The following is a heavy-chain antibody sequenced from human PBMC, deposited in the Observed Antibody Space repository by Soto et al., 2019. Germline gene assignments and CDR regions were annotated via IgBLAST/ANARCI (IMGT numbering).Heavy chain of an antibody. V-gene: IGHV5-51*01. J-gene: IGHJ6*02. CDR1: GYSFTSYW. Sequence: GESLKISCKGSGYSFTSYWIGWVRQMPGKGLEWMGIIYPGDSDTRYSPSFQGQATISADKSISTAYLQWSSLKASDTAMYYCARLAIVDYYYYGMDVWGQGTTVTVSS. CDR2: IYPGDSDT. CDR3: ARLAIVDYYYYGMDV. D-gene: IGHD3-22*01.